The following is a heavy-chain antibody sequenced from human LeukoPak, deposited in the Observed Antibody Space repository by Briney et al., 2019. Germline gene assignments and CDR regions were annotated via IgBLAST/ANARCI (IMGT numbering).Heavy chain of an antibody. J-gene: IGHJ1*01. CDR2: INHSGST. Sequence: SETLSLTCAVYGGSFSGYYWSWIRQPPGKGLEWIGEINHSGSTNYNPSLKSRVTISVDTSKNQFSLKLSSVTAADTAVYYCARQGYCSGGSCPRNAEYFQHWGQGTLVTVSS. CDR1: GGSFSGYY. D-gene: IGHD2-15*01. CDR3: ARQGYCSGGSCPRNAEYFQH. V-gene: IGHV4-34*01.